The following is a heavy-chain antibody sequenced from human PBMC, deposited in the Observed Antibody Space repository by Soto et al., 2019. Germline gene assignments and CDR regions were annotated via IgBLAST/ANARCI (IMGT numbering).Heavy chain of an antibody. Sequence: GGSLRLSCAVSGFTFSDYGMHWFRQAPGKGLEWVAVMSYAGTYKYYADSVKGRFTISRDLSGNTLFLQMNSLRLEDTAVYFCAKEMYPRTVLDSSSPWGDYWGQGTLVTVSS. CDR1: GFTFSDYG. D-gene: IGHD6-6*01. CDR3: AKEMYPRTVLDSSSPWGDY. CDR2: MSYAGTYK. V-gene: IGHV3-30*18. J-gene: IGHJ4*02.